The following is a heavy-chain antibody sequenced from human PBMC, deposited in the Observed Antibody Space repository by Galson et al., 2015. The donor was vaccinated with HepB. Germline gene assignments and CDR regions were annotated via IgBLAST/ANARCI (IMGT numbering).Heavy chain of an antibody. CDR2: ISGSGGST. V-gene: IGHV3-23*01. CDR3: AKDQGVRYFDWLLRHPNYYYYYGMDV. CDR1: GFTFSSYA. J-gene: IGHJ6*02. Sequence: SLRLSCAASGFTFSSYAMSWVRQAPGKGLEWVSAISGSGGSTYYADSVKGRFTISRDNSKNTLYLQMNSLRAEDTAVYYCAKDQGVRYFDWLLRHPNYYYYYGMDVWGQGTTVTVSS. D-gene: IGHD3-9*01.